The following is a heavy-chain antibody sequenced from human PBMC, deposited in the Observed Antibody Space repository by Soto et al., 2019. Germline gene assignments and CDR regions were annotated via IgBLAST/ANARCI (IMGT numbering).Heavy chain of an antibody. V-gene: IGHV1-2*04. CDR2: INPNSGGT. Sequence: GASVKVSCKASGYTFTGYYMHWVRQAPGQGLEWMGWINPNSGGTNYAQKFQGWVTMTRDTSISTAYMELSRLRSDDTAVYYCAREREEVAATSYYYYSGMDVWGQGTTVTVSS. J-gene: IGHJ6*02. D-gene: IGHD2-15*01. CDR1: GYTFTGYY. CDR3: AREREEVAATSYYYYSGMDV.